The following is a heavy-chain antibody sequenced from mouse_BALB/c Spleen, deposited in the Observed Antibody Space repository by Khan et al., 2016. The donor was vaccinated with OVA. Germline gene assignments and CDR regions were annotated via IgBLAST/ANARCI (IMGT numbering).Heavy chain of an antibody. D-gene: IGHD1-3*01. CDR2: ISTHSGDA. CDR1: GYTFTDYA. J-gene: IGHJ3*01. V-gene: IGHV1S137*01. CDR3: AWGSGEYRFAY. Sequence: QIQLVQSGAELVRPGVSVKISCKGSGYTFTDYAMHWVKQSHAKSLEWIGVISTHSGDASYNQKFKGKATMTLDKSSSTAYLELASLTSEDSAIYYGAWGSGEYRFAYWGQGTLVTVSA.